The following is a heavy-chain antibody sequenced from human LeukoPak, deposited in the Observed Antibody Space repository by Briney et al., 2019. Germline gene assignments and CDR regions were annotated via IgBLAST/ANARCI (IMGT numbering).Heavy chain of an antibody. D-gene: IGHD3-22*01. CDR2: IYYSGST. V-gene: IGHV4-59*01. CDR1: GGSISSYY. CDR3: ARAPSPNYYDSSANGYYFDY. Sequence: SETLSLTCTVSGGSISSYYWSWIRQPPGKGLEWIGYIYYSGSTNYNPSLKSRVTISVDTSKNQSSLKLSSVTAADTAVYYCARAPSPNYYDSSANGYYFDYWGQGTLVTVSS. J-gene: IGHJ4*02.